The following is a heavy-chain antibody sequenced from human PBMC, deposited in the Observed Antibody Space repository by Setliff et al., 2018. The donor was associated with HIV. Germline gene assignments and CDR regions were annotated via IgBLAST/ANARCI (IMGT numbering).Heavy chain of an antibody. J-gene: IGHJ3*02. D-gene: IGHD2-21*02. Sequence: PSETLSLTCTVSGGSISSYFGRWIRQPPGKGLEWIGYMSYSGSTYYNPSLKSRIIMSVDPSKNQFSLKLSSVTAADTALYYCPRTDSYCAGVCYWVDVVDAFDIWGQGTMVT. CDR1: GGSISSYF. CDR2: MSYSGST. V-gene: IGHV4-59*01. CDR3: PRTDSYCAGVCYWVDVVDAFDI.